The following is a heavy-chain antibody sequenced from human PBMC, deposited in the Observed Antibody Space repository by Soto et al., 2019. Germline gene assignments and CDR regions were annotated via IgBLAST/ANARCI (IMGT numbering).Heavy chain of an antibody. D-gene: IGHD4-17*01. Sequence: LSLTCTVSDGSISSYYWSWIRQPPGKGLEWIGYIYYSGSTNYNPSLKSRVTISVDTSKNQFSLKLSSVTAADTAVYYCARGGRATVVTPGYYYGMDVWGQGTTVTVSS. J-gene: IGHJ6*02. CDR3: ARGGRATVVTPGYYYGMDV. CDR1: DGSISSYY. V-gene: IGHV4-59*01. CDR2: IYYSGST.